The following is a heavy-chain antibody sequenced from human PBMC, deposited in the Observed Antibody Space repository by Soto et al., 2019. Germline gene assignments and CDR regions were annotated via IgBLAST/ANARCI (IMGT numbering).Heavy chain of an antibody. J-gene: IGHJ5*02. CDR2: ISYDGSNK. Sequence: PGGSLRLSCAASGFTFSSYGMHWVRQAPGKGLEWVAVISYDGSNKYYADSVKGRFTISRDNSKNTLYLQMNSLRAEDTAVYYCAKELTITMIVDWFDPWGQGTLVTVSS. CDR3: AKELTITMIVDWFDP. D-gene: IGHD3-22*01. V-gene: IGHV3-30*18. CDR1: GFTFSSYG.